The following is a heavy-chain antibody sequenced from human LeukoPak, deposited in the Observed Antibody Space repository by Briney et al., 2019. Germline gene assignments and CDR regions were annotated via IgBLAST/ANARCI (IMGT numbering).Heavy chain of an antibody. CDR3: ARGLAVVSPFDF. J-gene: IGHJ4*02. D-gene: IGHD3-22*01. Sequence: ASVRVSCTASVYTFTPYYIHWVRQAPGQGPEWMGWINTNSGGTNYGQKLQGRVTMTRDTSISTATMELSRLTSDDTAVYYCARGLAVVSPFDFWGQGTLVTVSS. CDR1: VYTFTPYY. CDR2: INTNSGGT. V-gene: IGHV1-2*02.